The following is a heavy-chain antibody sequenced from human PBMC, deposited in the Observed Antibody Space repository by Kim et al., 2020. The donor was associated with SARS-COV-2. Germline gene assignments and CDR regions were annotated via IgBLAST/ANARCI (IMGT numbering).Heavy chain of an antibody. Sequence: GGSLRLSCAASGFTFSSYEMNWVRQAPGKGLEWVSYIRSSGSTIYYADSVKGRFTISRDNAKNSLYLQMNSLRAEDTAVYYCARDSHDYVWGSPPFDYWGQGTLVTVSS. V-gene: IGHV3-48*03. CDR2: IRSSGSTI. J-gene: IGHJ4*02. CDR1: GFTFSSYE. CDR3: ARDSHDYVWGSPPFDY. D-gene: IGHD3-16*01.